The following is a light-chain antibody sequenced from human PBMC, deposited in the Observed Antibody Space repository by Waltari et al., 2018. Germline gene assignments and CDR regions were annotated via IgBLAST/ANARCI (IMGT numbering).Light chain of an antibody. V-gene: IGLV2-14*03. CDR1: NSDIGRYNY. CDR3: SSYTLDIKMI. Sequence: QSALTQPASMSGSPGQLITISCTGSNSDIGRYNYVSWYQQYPGKAPKVLIYDVNKRPSWASVRFSGSKSGNTASLTISGLQAEDEADYYCSSYTLDIKMIFGGGTKLTVL. CDR2: DVN. J-gene: IGLJ2*01.